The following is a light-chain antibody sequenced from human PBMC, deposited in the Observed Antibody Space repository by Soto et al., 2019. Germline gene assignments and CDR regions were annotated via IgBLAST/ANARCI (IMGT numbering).Light chain of an antibody. CDR2: GAS. CDR1: QSVSSN. Sequence: MTQSPATLSVSPGERATLSCRASQSVSSNLAWYQQKPGQAPRLLIYGASTRATGIPARFSGSGSGTEFTLTISRLEPEDLAVYYCQQYGSIPWTFGQGTKVDIK. V-gene: IGKV3-15*01. CDR3: QQYGSIPWT. J-gene: IGKJ1*01.